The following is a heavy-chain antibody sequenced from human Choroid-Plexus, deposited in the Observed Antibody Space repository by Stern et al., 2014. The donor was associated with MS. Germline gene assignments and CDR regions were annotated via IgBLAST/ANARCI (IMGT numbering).Heavy chain of an antibody. D-gene: IGHD2/OR15-2a*01. Sequence: VQLVESGGGVVQPGRPLRLSCVASVFTFGSCALHWVRQAPGKGLEWVAGVSYDGSNKYYADSVKGRFTISRDNSQNTLYIQMSSLRPEDTAVYYCAKDRQYLTYFFDHWGQGSLVTVSS. CDR3: AKDRQYLTYFFDH. CDR1: VFTFGSCA. J-gene: IGHJ5*02. V-gene: IGHV3-30*18. CDR2: VSYDGSNK.